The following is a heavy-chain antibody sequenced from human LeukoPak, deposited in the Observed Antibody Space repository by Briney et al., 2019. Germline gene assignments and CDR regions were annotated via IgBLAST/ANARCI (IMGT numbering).Heavy chain of an antibody. Sequence: HSGGSLRPSCAASGFTFSSYDMHWVRQATGKGLEWVSAIGTAGDTHYPGSVKSRFTISRENAKKSLYLQMNSLRAGDTAVYYCARGSGGAFDIWGQGTMVTVSS. V-gene: IGHV3-13*01. CDR1: GFTFSSYD. CDR3: ARGSGGAFDI. J-gene: IGHJ3*02. D-gene: IGHD3-16*01. CDR2: IGTAGDT.